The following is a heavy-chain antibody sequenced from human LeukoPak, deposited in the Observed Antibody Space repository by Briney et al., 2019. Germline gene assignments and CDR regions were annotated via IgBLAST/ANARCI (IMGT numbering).Heavy chain of an antibody. CDR3: ARGPRGSAYCGGDCYSPFDY. CDR1: GGSISSGGYY. V-gene: IGHV4-31*03. D-gene: IGHD2-21*02. CDR2: IYYSGST. J-gene: IGHJ4*02. Sequence: SQTLSLTCTVSGGSISSGGYYWSWIRQHPGKGLEWFGYIYYSGSTYYNPSLKSRVTISVDTSKNQSSLKLSSVTAADTAVYYCARGPRGSAYCGGDCYSPFDYWGQGTLVTVSS.